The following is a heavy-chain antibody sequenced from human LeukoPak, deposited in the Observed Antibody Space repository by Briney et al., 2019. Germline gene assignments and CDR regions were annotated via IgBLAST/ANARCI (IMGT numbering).Heavy chain of an antibody. CDR3: ATADYYYDSSGYYPADY. J-gene: IGHJ4*02. CDR2: IIPILGIA. Sequence: SVKVSCKASGGTFSSYAISWVRQAPGQGLEWMGRIIPILGIANYAQKSQGRVTITADKSTSTAYMELSSLRSEDTAVYYCATADYYYDSSGYYPADYWGQGTLVTVSS. D-gene: IGHD3-22*01. CDR1: GGTFSSYA. V-gene: IGHV1-69*04.